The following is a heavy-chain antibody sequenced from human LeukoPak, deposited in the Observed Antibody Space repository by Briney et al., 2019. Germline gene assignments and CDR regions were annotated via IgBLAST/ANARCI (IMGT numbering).Heavy chain of an antibody. D-gene: IGHD1-26*01. CDR3: ASDRGGGSYDSGAFDI. J-gene: IGHJ3*02. CDR2: INPSGGST. Sequence: ASVKVSCKASGYTFTSYYMHWVRQAPGQGLEWMGIINPSGGSTSYAQKFQGRVTMTRDTSTSTVYMELSSLRSEDTAVYYCASDRGGGSYDSGAFDIWGQGTMVTVSS. CDR1: GYTFTSYY. V-gene: IGHV1-46*01.